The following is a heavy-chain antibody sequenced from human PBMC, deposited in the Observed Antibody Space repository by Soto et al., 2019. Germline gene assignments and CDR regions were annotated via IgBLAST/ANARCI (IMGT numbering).Heavy chain of an antibody. CDR1: GGTFSSYA. Sequence: ASVKVSCKASGGTFSSYAISWVRQAPGQGLEWMGGIIPIFGTANYAQKFQGRVTITADESTSTAYMELSSLRSEDTAVYYCARAHKRYCSSTSCYPYNWFDPWGQGTPVTVSS. CDR3: ARAHKRYCSSTSCYPYNWFDP. D-gene: IGHD2-2*01. J-gene: IGHJ5*02. CDR2: IIPIFGTA. V-gene: IGHV1-69*13.